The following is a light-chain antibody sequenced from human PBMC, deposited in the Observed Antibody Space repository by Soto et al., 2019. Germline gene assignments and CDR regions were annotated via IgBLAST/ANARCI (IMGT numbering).Light chain of an antibody. Sequence: QSVLTQPASVSGSPGQSITISCTGTSSDVGSYDLVSWYQQHAGKAPKLMIYEDTKRPSGVSNRFSGSKSGNTASLTISGLQAEDEADYYCCSYAGSVTYVFGTGTKLTVL. CDR1: SSDVGSYDL. CDR3: CSYAGSVTYV. V-gene: IGLV2-23*01. J-gene: IGLJ1*01. CDR2: EDT.